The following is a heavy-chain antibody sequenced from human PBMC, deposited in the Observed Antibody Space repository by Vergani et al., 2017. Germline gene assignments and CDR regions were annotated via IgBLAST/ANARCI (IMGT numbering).Heavy chain of an antibody. J-gene: IGHJ4*02. V-gene: IGHV1-18*04. CDR2: ISAYNGNT. Sequence: QVQLVQSGAEVKKPGASVKVSCKASGYTFTSYGISWVRQAPGQGLEWMGWISAYNGNTNYAQKFQGRVTMTRDTSISTAYMELSRLRSDDTAVYYCARVRADIVVVPAVSYFDYWGQGTLVTVSS. CDR3: ARVRADIVVVPAVSYFDY. CDR1: GYTFTSYG. D-gene: IGHD2-2*01.